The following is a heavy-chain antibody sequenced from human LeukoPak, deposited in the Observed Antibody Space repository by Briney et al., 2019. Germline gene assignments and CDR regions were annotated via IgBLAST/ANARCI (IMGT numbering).Heavy chain of an antibody. CDR3: AREYQAAYYYDTNGLDV. CDR1: GGSFSGFY. V-gene: IGHV4-34*01. D-gene: IGHD3-22*01. Sequence: SETLSLTCAVYGGSFSGFYWNWIRQPPGKGLEWVGDVNHSGTTNYNPSLKRRVTIAVDRSKNQFSLRLSSVTAADTAVYYCAREYQAAYYYDTNGLDVWGQGTMVTVSS. CDR2: VNHSGTT. J-gene: IGHJ3*01.